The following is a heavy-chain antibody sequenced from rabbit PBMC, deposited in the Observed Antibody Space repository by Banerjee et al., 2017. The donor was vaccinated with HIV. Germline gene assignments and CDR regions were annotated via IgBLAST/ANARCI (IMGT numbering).Heavy chain of an antibody. CDR1: GFDFSGYG. Sequence: QEQLVESGGGLVQPGGSLKLFCKASGFDFSGYGVSWVRQAPGKGLEWIGYIDPVFGSTYFATWVNGRFTISSHNAQNTLYLQLNSLTAADTATYFCVREAGYAGYPVANLWGPGTLVTVS. CDR2: IDPVFGST. D-gene: IGHD7-1*01. CDR3: VREAGYAGYPVANL. V-gene: IGHV1S47*01. J-gene: IGHJ4*01.